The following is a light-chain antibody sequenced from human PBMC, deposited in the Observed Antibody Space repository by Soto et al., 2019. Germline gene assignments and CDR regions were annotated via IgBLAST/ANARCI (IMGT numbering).Light chain of an antibody. V-gene: IGKV1-5*01. CDR2: DAS. CDR3: QQYNSYSPDT. Sequence: DIPMTQSPSTLSASVGDRVTITCRASQSISSWLAWYQQKPGKAPNLLIYDASTLESGVPSRFSGSGSGTEFTLTISSLQPDDFATYYCQQYNSYSPDTFGQGTKLEIK. J-gene: IGKJ2*01. CDR1: QSISSW.